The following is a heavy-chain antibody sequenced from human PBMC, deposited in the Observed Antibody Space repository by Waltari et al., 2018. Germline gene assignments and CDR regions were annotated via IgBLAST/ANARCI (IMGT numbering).Heavy chain of an antibody. Sequence: QVQLVESGGGVVQPGGSLRLSCAASGFPFSSYGMHWVRQAPGKGLEWVAFIRDDGSNKYYADSVKGRFTISRDNSKNTLYLQMNSLRAEDTAVYYCATIRDAFDIWGQGTMVTVSS. CDR1: GFPFSSYG. CDR3: ATIRDAFDI. J-gene: IGHJ3*02. D-gene: IGHD3-10*01. V-gene: IGHV3-30*02. CDR2: IRDDGSNK.